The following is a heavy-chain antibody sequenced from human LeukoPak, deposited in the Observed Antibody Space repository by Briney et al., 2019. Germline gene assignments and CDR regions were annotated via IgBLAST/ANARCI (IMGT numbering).Heavy chain of an antibody. Sequence: SETLCLTCTVSGGSISSYYWSWIRQPPGKGLEWIGYIYYSGSTNYNPSLKSRVTISVDTSKNQFSLKLSSVTAADTAVYYCARSGPRDGYTRTPFDIWGQGTVVTVSS. V-gene: IGHV4-59*08. CDR2: IYYSGST. J-gene: IGHJ3*02. CDR3: ARSGPRDGYTRTPFDI. CDR1: GGSISSYY. D-gene: IGHD5-24*01.